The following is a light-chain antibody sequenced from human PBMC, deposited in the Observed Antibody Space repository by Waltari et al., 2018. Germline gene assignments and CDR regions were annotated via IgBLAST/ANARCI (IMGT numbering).Light chain of an antibody. CDR1: SSDVGSYNL. CDR2: EGS. V-gene: IGLV2-23*03. J-gene: IGLJ3*02. CDR3: CSYAGSSTFEV. Sequence: QSALTQPASVSGSPGQSITISCTGTSSDVGSYNLVSWYQQHPGKAPKLMIYEGSKRPPGVSNHFSGSKSGNTASLTISGLQAEDEADYYCCSYAGSSTFEVFGGGTKLTVL.